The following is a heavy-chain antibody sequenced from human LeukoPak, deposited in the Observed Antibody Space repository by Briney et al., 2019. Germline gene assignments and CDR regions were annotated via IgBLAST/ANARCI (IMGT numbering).Heavy chain of an antibody. CDR2: INHSGST. Sequence: SETLSLTCAVYGGSFSGYYWSWIRQPPGKGLEWIGEINHSGSTNYNPSLKSRVTISVDTSKNQFSLKLSSVTAADTAVYYCASGRSAEQLVLYYFDYWGQGTLVTVSS. J-gene: IGHJ4*02. V-gene: IGHV4-34*01. D-gene: IGHD6-6*01. CDR3: ASGRSAEQLVLYYFDY. CDR1: GGSFSGYY.